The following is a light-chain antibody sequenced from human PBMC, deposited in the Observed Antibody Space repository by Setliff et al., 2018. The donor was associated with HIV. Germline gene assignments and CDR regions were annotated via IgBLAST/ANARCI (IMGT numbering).Light chain of an antibody. Sequence: LTQPASVSGSPGQSITISCTGSRSDLGSYNLVSWYQHHPGKAPKLLLYEVNKRPSGVSNRFSGSEFGDTASLTISGLQAEDEADYFCCSYAGGRSFVFGPGTKVTVL. V-gene: IGLV2-23*02. CDR3: CSYAGGRSFV. CDR1: RSDLGSYNL. J-gene: IGLJ1*01. CDR2: EVN.